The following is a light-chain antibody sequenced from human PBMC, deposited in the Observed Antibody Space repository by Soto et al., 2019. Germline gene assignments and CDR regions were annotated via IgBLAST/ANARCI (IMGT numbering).Light chain of an antibody. CDR1: QGVTPAY. CDR2: GAS. V-gene: IGKV3-20*01. J-gene: IGKJ3*01. CDR3: QQYGGSPLFP. Sequence: EIVLTQSPGILSLSPGERATLSCRASQGVTPAYLAWYQHKPGQAPRLLIYGASNRAAGIPDRFTGSGSGTDFTLTISRLEPEDFAVYSCQQYGGSPLFPFGPGTRVDFK.